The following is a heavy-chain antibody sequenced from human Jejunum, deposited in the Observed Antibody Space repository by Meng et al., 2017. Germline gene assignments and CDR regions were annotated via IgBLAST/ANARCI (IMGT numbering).Heavy chain of an antibody. Sequence: SETLSLTCTVSGGSVSSGSSYWSCLRQPPGKGLEWIGYIYNNGRTNYNPSVKSRVTISLDTSKNKFSLKLTSVTAADTAVYYCARGEWATTMVDYWGQGTLVTVSS. CDR3: ARGEWATTMVDY. CDR1: GGSVSSGSSY. D-gene: IGHD3-3*01. CDR2: IYNNGRT. J-gene: IGHJ4*02. V-gene: IGHV4-61*01.